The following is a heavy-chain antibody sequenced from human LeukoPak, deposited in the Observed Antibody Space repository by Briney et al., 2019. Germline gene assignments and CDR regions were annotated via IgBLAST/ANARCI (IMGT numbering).Heavy chain of an antibody. CDR1: GLTFSNYA. CDR2: ISNSGGTT. V-gene: IGHV3-23*01. CDR3: TFPGGD. J-gene: IGHJ4*02. Sequence: GGSLRLSCAASGLTFSNYAMGWVRQAPGKGLEWVSGISNSGGTTYYADSVKGRFTISRDDSKNTAYLQMNSLKTEDTAVYYCTFPGGDWGQGTLVTVSS. D-gene: IGHD3-10*01.